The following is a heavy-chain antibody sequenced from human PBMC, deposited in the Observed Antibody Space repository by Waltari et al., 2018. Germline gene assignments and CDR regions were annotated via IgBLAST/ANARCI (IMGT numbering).Heavy chain of an antibody. V-gene: IGHV3-53*01. CDR2: IYSGVRT. CDR1: GFTVSRNY. CDR3: TTDLPDYGDYDWFDP. J-gene: IGHJ5*02. D-gene: IGHD4-17*01. Sequence: EVQLVESGGGLIQPGGSLRLSCAASGFTVSRNYMSWVRQAPGKGLAWVSVIYSGVRTYNADSVKGRLTISRDNSKNTLYLQMNSLKPEDTAVYYCTTDLPDYGDYDWFDPWGQGTLVTVSS.